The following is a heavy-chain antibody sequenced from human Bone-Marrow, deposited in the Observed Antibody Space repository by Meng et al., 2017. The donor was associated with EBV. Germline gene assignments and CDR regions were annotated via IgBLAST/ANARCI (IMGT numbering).Heavy chain of an antibody. Sequence: QLQRQESGPGLVKPSETLSLTCTVSGGSISSSSYYWGWIRQPPGKGLEWIGSIYYSGSTYYNPSLKSRVTISVDTSKNQFSLKLSSVTAADTAVYYCASIAAGSFDPWGQGTLVTVSS. V-gene: IGHV4-39*01. CDR1: GGSISSSSYY. J-gene: IGHJ5*02. CDR3: ASIAAGSFDP. CDR2: IYYSGST. D-gene: IGHD6-13*01.